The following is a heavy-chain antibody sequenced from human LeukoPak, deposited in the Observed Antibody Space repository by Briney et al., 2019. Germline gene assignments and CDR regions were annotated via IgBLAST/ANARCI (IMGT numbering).Heavy chain of an antibody. CDR3: AKDGYSSVRNWFDP. J-gene: IGHJ5*02. D-gene: IGHD6-19*01. CDR1: GFTFSSYW. V-gene: IGHV3-23*01. Sequence: GGSLRLSCAASGFTFSSYWMSWVRQAPGKSLEWVSAISGSGGNTYYADFVKGRFSISRDNSKNTLYLQMNSLRAEDTAVYYCAKDGYSSVRNWFDPWGQGTLVTVSS. CDR2: ISGSGGNT.